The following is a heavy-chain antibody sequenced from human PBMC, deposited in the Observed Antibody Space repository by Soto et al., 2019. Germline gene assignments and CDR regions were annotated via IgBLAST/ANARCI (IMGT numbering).Heavy chain of an antibody. V-gene: IGHV1-69*13. CDR2: IIPIFGTA. CDR3: ARISGGSSGYSSVTEPSRFYHYCAMDV. J-gene: IGHJ6*02. CDR1: GGSYSSYA. Sequence: VKLSCKAPGGSYSSYAIRWVRQAPAQGLEWMGGIIPIFGTANYAQKFQGRVTITADKSTSTAYMELSSLRSEDTGVYYCARISGGSSGYSSVTEPSRFYHYCAMDVWS. D-gene: IGHD3-22*01.